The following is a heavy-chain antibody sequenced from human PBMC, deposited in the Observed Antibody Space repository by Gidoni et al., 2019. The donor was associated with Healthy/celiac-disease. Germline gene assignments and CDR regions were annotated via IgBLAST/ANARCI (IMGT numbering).Heavy chain of an antibody. V-gene: IGHV3-53*01. CDR3: ARDRGGHCSSTSCYAHYYYYMDV. D-gene: IGHD2-2*01. CDR2: IFGGGST. J-gene: IGHJ6*03. CDR1: GFTVTSNY. Sequence: EVQLVESGGGLIQPGGSLRLSCAAPGFTVTSNYTSWVRQAPGKGLEWVSVIFGGGSTYYADYVKGRFTISRDNSKNTLYLQMNSLRAEDTAVYYCARDRGGHCSSTSCYAHYYYYMDVWGKGTTVTVSS.